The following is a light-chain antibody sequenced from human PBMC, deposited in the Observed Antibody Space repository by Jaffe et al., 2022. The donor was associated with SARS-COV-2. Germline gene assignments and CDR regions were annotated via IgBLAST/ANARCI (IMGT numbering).Light chain of an antibody. CDR1: SSNIGAGYA. V-gene: IGLV1-40*01. J-gene: IGLJ3*02. Sequence: QSVLTQPPSLSGAPRQRVTISCTGNSSNIGAGYAVHWYQVFPGTAPKLLISDDSVRPSGVPARFSGSKSDTSASLAITGLQAGDEAHYYCQSYDSSLSGPVFGGGTKVTVL. CDR2: DDS. CDR3: QSYDSSLSGPV.